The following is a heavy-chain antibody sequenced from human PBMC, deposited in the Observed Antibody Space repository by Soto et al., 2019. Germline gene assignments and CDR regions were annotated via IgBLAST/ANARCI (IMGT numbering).Heavy chain of an antibody. Sequence: QVQLVQSGAEVKKPGSSVKVSCKDFGGTFSSYAISWVRQAPGQGLEWLGGLIPIFGTANYAQKFQGGLTITADESTGTAYLDLSSLRSEDTAVYYCAATSGGSYFSTSMDVWGQWTTVTVSS. D-gene: IGHD1-26*01. CDR2: LIPIFGTA. CDR3: AATSGGSYFSTSMDV. J-gene: IGHJ6*02. CDR1: GGTFSSYA. V-gene: IGHV1-69*01.